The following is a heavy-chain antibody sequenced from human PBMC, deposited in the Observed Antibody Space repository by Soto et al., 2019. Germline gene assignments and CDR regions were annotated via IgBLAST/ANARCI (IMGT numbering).Heavy chain of an antibody. CDR3: AKGLYSSGYFDY. CDR2: ISGSGGST. D-gene: IGHD6-25*01. V-gene: IGHV3-23*01. J-gene: IGHJ4*02. CDR1: GFTFSSYA. Sequence: WGSLRLSCAASGFTFSSYAMSWVRQAPGKGLEWVSAISGSGGSTYYADSVKGRFTISRDNSKNTLYLQMNSLRAEDTAVYYCAKGLYSSGYFDYWGQGTLVTVSS.